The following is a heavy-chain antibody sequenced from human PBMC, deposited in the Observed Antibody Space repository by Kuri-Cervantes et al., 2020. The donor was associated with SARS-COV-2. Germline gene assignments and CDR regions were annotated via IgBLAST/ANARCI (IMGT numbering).Heavy chain of an antibody. V-gene: IGHV3-21*01. J-gene: IGHJ3*02. CDR1: GFTLSSHS. Sequence: GGSLRLSCAASGFTLSSHSVNWVRQAPGKGLEWVSSIGSRSSSTYYSDSVRGRFTISRDNAKNSLYLQMNSLRAEDTAVYYCARDPSQGRADIWGQGTMVTDSS. CDR2: IGSRSSST. CDR3: ARDPSQGRADI.